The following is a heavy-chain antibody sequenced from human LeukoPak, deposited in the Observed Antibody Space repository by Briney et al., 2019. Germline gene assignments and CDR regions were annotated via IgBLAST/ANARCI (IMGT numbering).Heavy chain of an antibody. CDR1: GGSIGTYY. CDR2: IFTTGGA. D-gene: IGHD7-27*01. J-gene: IGHJ4*02. V-gene: IGHV4-4*07. CDR3: VRDGPSWGLL. Sequence: SETLSLTCTVSGGSIGTYYWSWIRQPVGKGLEWIGRIFTTGGANYNPSLKSRVTMSLDTSKNLFSLKLNSVTAADTAVYYCVRDGPSWGLLWGQGALVTVSS.